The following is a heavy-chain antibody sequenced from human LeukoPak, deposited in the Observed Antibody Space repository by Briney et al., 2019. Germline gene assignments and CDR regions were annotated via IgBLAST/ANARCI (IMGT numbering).Heavy chain of an antibody. J-gene: IGHJ6*02. Sequence: GGSLRLSCAASGFTFSSYSMNWVRQAPGKGLEWVSSISSSSSYISYADSVKGRFTISRDNAKNSLYLQMNSLRAEDAAVYYCARAAYCSSTSCYFGMDVWGQGTTVTVSS. CDR2: ISSSSSYI. D-gene: IGHD2-2*01. V-gene: IGHV3-21*01. CDR3: ARAAYCSSTSCYFGMDV. CDR1: GFTFSSYS.